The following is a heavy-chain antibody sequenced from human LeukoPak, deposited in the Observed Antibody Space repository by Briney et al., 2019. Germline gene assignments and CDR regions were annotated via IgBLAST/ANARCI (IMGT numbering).Heavy chain of an antibody. CDR3: ARARGYSYNPLFDY. Sequence: GGSLRLSCVASGFTFSGYWMSWVRQAPGEGLEWVASIKQDGGEFYYVDAVKGRFTISRDNAKNSLYLQMNRLRVDDTAVYYCARARGYSYNPLFDYWGQGTLVTVSS. D-gene: IGHD5-18*01. CDR1: GFTFSGYW. J-gene: IGHJ4*02. V-gene: IGHV3-7*04. CDR2: IKQDGGEF.